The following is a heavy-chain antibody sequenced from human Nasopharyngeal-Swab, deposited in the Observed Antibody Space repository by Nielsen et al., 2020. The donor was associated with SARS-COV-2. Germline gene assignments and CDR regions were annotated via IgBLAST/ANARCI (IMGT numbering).Heavy chain of an antibody. D-gene: IGHD3-9*01. Sequence: ASVKVSCKASGCTFTSYAMNWVRQAPGQGLEWMGWINTNTGNPTYAQGFTGRFVFSLDTSVSTAYLQISSLKAEDTAVYYCARDLSTYYDILTGYYGCFDYWGQGTLVTVSS. CDR2: INTNTGNP. J-gene: IGHJ4*02. CDR1: GCTFTSYA. CDR3: ARDLSTYYDILTGYYGCFDY. V-gene: IGHV7-4-1*02.